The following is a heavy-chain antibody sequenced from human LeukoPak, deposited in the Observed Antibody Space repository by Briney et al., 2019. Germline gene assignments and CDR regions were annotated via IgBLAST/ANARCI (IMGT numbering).Heavy chain of an antibody. CDR2: IWYDGSKT. CDR1: GFTFRSYG. V-gene: IGHV3-33*01. J-gene: IGHJ3*02. CDR3: ARVGMAYSSSWYGAFDI. Sequence: GGSLRLSCAASGFTFRSYGMHWVRQAPGKGLEWVAVIWYDGSKTYYADSVKGRFTISRDNSKNILYLQMSSLRSDDTAVYYCARVGMAYSSSWYGAFDIWGQGTMVTVSS. D-gene: IGHD6-13*01.